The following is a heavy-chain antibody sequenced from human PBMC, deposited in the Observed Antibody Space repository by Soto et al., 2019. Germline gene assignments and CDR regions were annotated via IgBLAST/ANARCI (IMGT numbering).Heavy chain of an antibody. CDR2: IIPLFGTT. Sequence: QVQVVQSGVEVRRPGSSVKVSCKASGDTFKNCVISWVRQAPGQGLEWMGGIIPLFGTTEFAQRFQGRLKISPDESTAPAHMELSRLRSEDTATYFWAAEPGFRKLSVVWGQGTTVIVSS. CDR3: AAEPGFRKLSVV. V-gene: IGHV1-69*01. CDR1: GDTFKNCV. J-gene: IGHJ6*02. D-gene: IGHD1-1*01.